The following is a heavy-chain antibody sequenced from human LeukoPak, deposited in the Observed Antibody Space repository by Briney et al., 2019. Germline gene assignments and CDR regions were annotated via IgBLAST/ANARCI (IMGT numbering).Heavy chain of an antibody. V-gene: IGHV1-18*01. CDR2: ISAYNGNT. J-gene: IGHJ5*02. Sequence: ASVKVSCKASGYTFTSYGISWVRQAPGQGLEWMGWISAYNGNTNYAQKLQGRVTMTTDTSTSTAYMELRSLRSDDTAVYYCARDGPFGWGFPFLDPHLVHPLGQGTLVTVSS. CDR1: GYTFTSYG. CDR3: ARDGPFGWGFPFLDPHLVHP. D-gene: IGHD3-3*02.